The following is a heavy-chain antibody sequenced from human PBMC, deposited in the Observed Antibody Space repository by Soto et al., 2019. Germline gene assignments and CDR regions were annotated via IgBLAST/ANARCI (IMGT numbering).Heavy chain of an antibody. D-gene: IGHD4-17*01. J-gene: IGHJ6*02. CDR3: ARERGTTVNWQAPLPYGMDV. CDR2: ISYDGSNK. CDR1: GFTFSSYA. V-gene: IGHV3-30-3*01. Sequence: QVQLVESGGGVVQPGRSLRLSCAASGFTFSSYAMHWVREAPGKGLEWVAVISYDGSNKYYADSVKGRFTISRDNSKNTLYLQMNSLRAEHTAVYYCARERGTTVNWQAPLPYGMDVWGQGTTVTVSS.